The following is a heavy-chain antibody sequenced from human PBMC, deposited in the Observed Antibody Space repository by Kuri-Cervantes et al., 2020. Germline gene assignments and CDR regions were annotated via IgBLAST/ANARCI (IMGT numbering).Heavy chain of an antibody. Sequence: GGSLRLSCAASGSTFSDYYMSWIRQAPGKGLEWVSAISGSGGSTYYADSVKGRFTISRDNSKNTLYLQMNSLRAEDTAVYYCAKGSESWYPSWFDPWGQGTLVTVSS. V-gene: IGHV3-23*01. J-gene: IGHJ5*02. CDR3: AKGSESWYPSWFDP. CDR2: ISGSGGST. D-gene: IGHD2-15*01. CDR1: GSTFSDYY.